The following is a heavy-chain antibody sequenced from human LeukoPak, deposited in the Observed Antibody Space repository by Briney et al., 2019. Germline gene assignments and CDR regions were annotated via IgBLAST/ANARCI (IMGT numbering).Heavy chain of an antibody. J-gene: IGHJ4*02. V-gene: IGHV3-7*03. D-gene: IGHD5-18*01. CDR2: IKQDGSEK. CDR3: ARDVDTNY. Sequence: GGSLRLSCAASGFTFSDYSMNWVRQAPGKGLEWVANIKQDGSEKFYVGSVRGRFTISRDNGRNSVSLQMNSLRDEDTAVYYCARDVDTNYWGQGTLVTVSS. CDR1: GFTFSDYS.